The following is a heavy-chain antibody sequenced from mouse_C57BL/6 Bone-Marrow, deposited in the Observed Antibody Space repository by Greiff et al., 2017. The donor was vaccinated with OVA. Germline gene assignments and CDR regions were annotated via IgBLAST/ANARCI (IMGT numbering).Heavy chain of an antibody. J-gene: IGHJ2*01. V-gene: IGHV14-4*01. CDR2: IDPENGDT. CDR3: TSLWLQRGGY. D-gene: IGHD2-2*01. CDR1: GFNIKDDY. Sequence: VQLKQSGAELVRPGASVKLSCTASGFNIKDDYMHWVKQRPEQGLEWIGWIDPENGDTEYASKVQGKAPITADTSSNTAYLQLSSLTSEDTTVYYCTSLWLQRGGYWGQGTTLTVSS.